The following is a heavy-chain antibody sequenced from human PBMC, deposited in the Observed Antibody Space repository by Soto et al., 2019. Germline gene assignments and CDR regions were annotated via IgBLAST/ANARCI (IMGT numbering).Heavy chain of an antibody. D-gene: IGHD2-8*01. CDR1: GYTFSGYY. V-gene: IGHV1-2*02. J-gene: IGHJ4*02. CDR3: RVTGVSEVDY. Sequence: ASVKVSCKTSGYTFSGYYIHWVRQAPGQGLESMGWIYPDSGGTDYAQKLQGRVTMTRDTSISTAYMELSRLRSDDTAVYYCRVTGVSEVDYWGQGPLVTVYS. CDR2: IYPDSGGT.